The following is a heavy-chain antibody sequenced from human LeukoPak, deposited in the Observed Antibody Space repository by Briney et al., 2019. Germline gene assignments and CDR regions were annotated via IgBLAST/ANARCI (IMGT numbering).Heavy chain of an antibody. CDR2: FRWNSGSI. D-gene: IGHD2-2*01. CDR1: GFIFDDYA. J-gene: IGHJ3*02. V-gene: IGHV3-9*03. Sequence: GGFLRLSCAASGFIFDDYAVQVGRLAPREGLGLVSGFRWNSGSIDYADFLEGRFTISRDYAKNSLYLQMNSLRAEDMALYYCAKDSYQSVAGAFDIWGQGTMVTVSS. CDR3: AKDSYQSVAGAFDI.